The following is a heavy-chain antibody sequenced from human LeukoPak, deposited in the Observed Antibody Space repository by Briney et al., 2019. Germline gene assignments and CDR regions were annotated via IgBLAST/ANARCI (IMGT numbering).Heavy chain of an antibody. Sequence: GGSLRLSCAASGFTFSSYTMNWVRQAPGKGLEWVSIISSGSSYIHYADSVKGRFTISRDNAKNTLYLQMNSLRAEDTAVYYCVLLSLTPGWGQGTLVTVSS. CDR3: VLLSLTPG. CDR1: GFTFSSYT. V-gene: IGHV3-21*01. CDR2: ISSGSSYI. D-gene: IGHD3-10*01. J-gene: IGHJ4*02.